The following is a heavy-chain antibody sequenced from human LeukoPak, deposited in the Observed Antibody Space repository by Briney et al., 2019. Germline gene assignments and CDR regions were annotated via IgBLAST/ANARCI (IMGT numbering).Heavy chain of an antibody. D-gene: IGHD6-19*01. Sequence: GASVKVSCKASGYTFTSYGISWVRQAPGQGLEWMGWINPNSGGTNYAQKFQGWVTMTRDTSISTAYMELSRLRSDDTAVYYCARAGLRTYNSGWYSNWGQGTLVTVSS. CDR3: ARAGLRTYNSGWYSN. V-gene: IGHV1-2*04. CDR2: INPNSGGT. CDR1: GYTFTSYG. J-gene: IGHJ4*02.